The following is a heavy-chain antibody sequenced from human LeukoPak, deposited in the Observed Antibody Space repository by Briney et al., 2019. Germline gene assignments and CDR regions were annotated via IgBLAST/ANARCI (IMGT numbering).Heavy chain of an antibody. CDR1: GFTVSNNY. CDR3: ARIYSGSYSDY. V-gene: IGHV3-53*01. D-gene: IGHD1-26*01. Sequence: GGSLILSCAASGFTVSNNYMSWVRQAPRKGLEWVSVIYSGGSTYYADSVKGRFTISRDNSKNTLYLQMNSLRAEDTAVYYCARIYSGSYSDYWAEGTVVTVSS. J-gene: IGHJ4*02. CDR2: IYSGGST.